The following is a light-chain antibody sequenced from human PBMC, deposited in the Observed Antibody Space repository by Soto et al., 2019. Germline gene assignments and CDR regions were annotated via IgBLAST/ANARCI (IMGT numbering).Light chain of an antibody. V-gene: IGKV3-15*01. J-gene: IGKJ4*01. Sequence: EIVMTQSPATLSVSRGERATLSCRASQSVGFSLAWYQQKPGQAPRLLIYGASTRATGIPARFSGSGSGTEFTLTISSLQSEDFAVYYCQQYNNWPPLTFGGGTKVEIK. CDR2: GAS. CDR3: QQYNNWPPLT. CDR1: QSVGFS.